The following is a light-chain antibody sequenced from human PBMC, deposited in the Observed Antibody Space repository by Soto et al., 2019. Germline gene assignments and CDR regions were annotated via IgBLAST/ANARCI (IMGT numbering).Light chain of an antibody. Sequence: QSVLTQPPSVSGAPGQKVTISCTRSSSNIGAAYDVHWYQHLPGTAPKLLIYGNNNRPSGVPDRFSGSKSGTSASLAITGLQVEDEADYYCQSYDSSMSGWVFGGGTQLTVL. V-gene: IGLV1-40*01. J-gene: IGLJ7*01. CDR1: SSNIGAAYD. CDR3: QSYDSSMSGWV. CDR2: GNN.